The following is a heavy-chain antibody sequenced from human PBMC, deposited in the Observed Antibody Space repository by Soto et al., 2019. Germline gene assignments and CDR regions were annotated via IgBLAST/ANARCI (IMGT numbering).Heavy chain of an antibody. CDR1: GFTFTTYW. Sequence: EVRLVESGGGLVQPGGSLRLSCAVSGFTFTTYWMTWVRQAPGKGLEWVANIKEDGTEKNYLDSVGGRFSISRDNAKNSLFLQMNSLRAEDSAIYYCARAGSENEYWGQGTLVTVSS. J-gene: IGHJ4*02. CDR3: ARAGSENEY. CDR2: IKEDGTEK. D-gene: IGHD3-10*01. V-gene: IGHV3-7*05.